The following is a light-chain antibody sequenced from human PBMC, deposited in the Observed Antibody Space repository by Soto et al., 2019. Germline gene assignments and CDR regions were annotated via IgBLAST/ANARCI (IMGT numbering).Light chain of an antibody. Sequence: MHMTQSRLTVSCPVPYRVTLTCRSSQRIRSWVAWYQQKAGKAPKLVVHDASILESGVPSRFSGTGSGSEFTLTISSLQPDDSATYYCQHYDSYSPWMFGQGTKVDIK. V-gene: IGKV1-5*01. CDR3: QHYDSYSPWM. J-gene: IGKJ1*01. CDR2: DAS. CDR1: QRIRSW.